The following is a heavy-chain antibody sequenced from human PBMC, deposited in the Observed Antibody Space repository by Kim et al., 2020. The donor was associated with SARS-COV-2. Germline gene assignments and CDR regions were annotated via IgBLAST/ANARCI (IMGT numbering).Heavy chain of an antibody. CDR1: GGSFSGYY. Sequence: SETLSLTCAVYGGSFSGYYWSWIRQPPGKGLEWIGEINHSGSTNYNPSLKSRVTISVDTSKNQFSLKLSSVTAADTAVYYCARGSSWSWELNWFDPWGQGTLVTVSS. CDR2: INHSGST. CDR3: ARGSSWSWELNWFDP. D-gene: IGHD6-13*01. J-gene: IGHJ5*02. V-gene: IGHV4-34*01.